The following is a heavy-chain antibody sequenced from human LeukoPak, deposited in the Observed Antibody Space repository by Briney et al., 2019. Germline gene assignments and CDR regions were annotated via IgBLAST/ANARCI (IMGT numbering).Heavy chain of an antibody. Sequence: GGSLRLSCAASGFIFSSYSMNWVRQAPGKGLEWVSSISSRSSYIYYADSVKGRFTISRDNAKNSLYLQMNSLRAEDTAVYYCARDLDSSGYWGKAFDIWGQGTMVTVSS. CDR3: ARDLDSSGYWGKAFDI. D-gene: IGHD3-22*01. CDR2: ISSRSSYI. V-gene: IGHV3-21*01. CDR1: GFIFSSYS. J-gene: IGHJ3*02.